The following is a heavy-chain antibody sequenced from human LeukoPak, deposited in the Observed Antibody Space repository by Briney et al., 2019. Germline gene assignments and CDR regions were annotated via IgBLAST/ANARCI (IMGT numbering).Heavy chain of an antibody. CDR2: IYYSGST. CDR3: ARLDRDY. D-gene: IGHD3-22*01. V-gene: IGHV4-39*01. CDR1: GGSTSSSSYY. Sequence: SETLSLTCTVSGGSTSSSSYYWGWIRQPPGKGLEWIGSIYYSGSTYYNPSLKSRVTISVDTSKNQFSLKLSSVTAADTAVYYCARLDRDYWGQGTLVTVSS. J-gene: IGHJ4*02.